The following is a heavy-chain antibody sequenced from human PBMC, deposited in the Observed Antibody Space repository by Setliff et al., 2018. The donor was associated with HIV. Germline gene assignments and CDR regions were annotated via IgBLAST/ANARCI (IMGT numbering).Heavy chain of an antibody. J-gene: IGHJ4*02. CDR3: ARGYCSSTSCYGIYYFDN. D-gene: IGHD2-2*01. CDR1: GYNFTSHD. Sequence: GASVKVSCKASGYNFTSHDINWVRQAPGQGLEWMGWMNPKSGNTGYARKFQGRVTMTRKTSISTAYMELRSLRSDDTGVYYCARGYCSSTSCYGIYYFDNWGQGTPVTVSS. CDR2: MNPKSGNT. V-gene: IGHV1-8*01.